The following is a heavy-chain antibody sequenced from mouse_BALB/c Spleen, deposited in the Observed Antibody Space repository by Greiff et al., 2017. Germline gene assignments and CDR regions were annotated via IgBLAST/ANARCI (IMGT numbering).Heavy chain of an antibody. CDR2: ISYDGSN. CDR1: GYSITSGYY. D-gene: IGHD1-1*01. CDR3: AAGGYGSSYVY. V-gene: IGHV3-6*02. J-gene: IGHJ2*01. Sequence: VQLKESGPGLVKPSQSLSLTCSVTGYSITSGYYWNWIRQFPGNKLEWMGYISYDGSNNYNPSLKNRISITRDTSKNQFFLKLNSVTTEDTATYYCAAGGYGSSYVYWGQGTTLTVSS.